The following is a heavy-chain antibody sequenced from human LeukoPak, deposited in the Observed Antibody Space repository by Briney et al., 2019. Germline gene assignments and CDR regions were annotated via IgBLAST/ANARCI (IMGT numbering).Heavy chain of an antibody. CDR1: GYTFTSYY. CDR3: ARDGYNSYYYYYYGMDV. Sequence: ASVKVSCKASGYTFTSYYMHWVRQAPGQGLEWMGIINPSGGSTSYAQKFRGRVTMTRDTSTSTVYMELSSLRSEDTAVYYCARDGYNSYYYYYYGMDVWGQGTTVTVSS. D-gene: IGHD5-24*01. V-gene: IGHV1-46*01. J-gene: IGHJ6*02. CDR2: INPSGGST.